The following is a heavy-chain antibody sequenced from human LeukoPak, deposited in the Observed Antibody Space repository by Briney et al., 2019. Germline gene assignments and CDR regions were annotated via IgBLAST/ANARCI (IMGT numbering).Heavy chain of an antibody. CDR3: ARSLLLRFFNWFDP. CDR2: INAGNGNT. V-gene: IGHV1-3*01. J-gene: IGHJ5*02. CDR1: GYTFTSYA. D-gene: IGHD3-3*01. Sequence: ASVKVSCKASGYTFTSYAMHWVRQAPGQRLEWMGWINAGNGNTKYSQKFQGRVTITRDTSASTAYMELSSLRSEDTAVHYCARSLLLRFFNWFDPWGQGTLVTVSS.